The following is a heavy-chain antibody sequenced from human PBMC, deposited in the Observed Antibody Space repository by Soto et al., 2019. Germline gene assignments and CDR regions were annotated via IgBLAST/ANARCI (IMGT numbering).Heavy chain of an antibody. V-gene: IGHV3-53*01. CDR2: LYAEGST. D-gene: IGHD1-26*01. J-gene: IGHJ6*02. Sequence: VQLVESGGGLIQPGGSLRLPCVAPGLTVSQNYMAWVRQAPEMGPQWVSVLYAEGSTYYTESVKGRFTISRDPSKNTLFLQMDGLRAEDTAVYYCVRPRPSGENYGMDVWGQGTTVTVSS. CDR3: VRPRPSGENYGMDV. CDR1: GLTVSQNY.